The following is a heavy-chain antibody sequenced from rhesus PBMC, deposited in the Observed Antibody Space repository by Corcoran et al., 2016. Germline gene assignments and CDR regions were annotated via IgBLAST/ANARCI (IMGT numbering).Heavy chain of an antibody. V-gene: IGHV4-165*02. CDR2: IGGGRGNT. D-gene: IGHD3-34*01. J-gene: IGHJ4*01. Sequence: QVQLQESGPGLVKPSETLSLTCAVSGGSLSGFYLHWFRHPPGKGLAWIGYIGGGRGNTHNKPSRKRRVTRSTDTSKDQFSRELRSVTAADTARYYCARFSGDYPNFDAWGRGVLVTVSS. CDR1: GGSLSGFY. CDR3: ARFSGDYPNFDA.